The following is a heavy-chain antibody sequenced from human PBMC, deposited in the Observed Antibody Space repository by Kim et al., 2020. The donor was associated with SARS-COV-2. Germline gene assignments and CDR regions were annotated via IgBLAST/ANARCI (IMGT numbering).Heavy chain of an antibody. CDR3: ARVASSIAVAVAFDP. CDR2: IYYSGST. D-gene: IGHD6-19*01. CDR1: GGSISSYY. J-gene: IGHJ5*02. Sequence: SETLSLTCTVSGGSISSYYWSWIRQPPGKGLEWIGYIYYSGSTNYNPSLKSRVTISVDTSKNQCSLKLSSVTAADTAVYYCARVASSIAVAVAFDPWGQGTLVTVSS. V-gene: IGHV4-59*01.